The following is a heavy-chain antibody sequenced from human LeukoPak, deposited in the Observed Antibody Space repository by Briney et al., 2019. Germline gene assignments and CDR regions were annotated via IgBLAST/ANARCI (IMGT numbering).Heavy chain of an antibody. CDR1: GYTFTGYH. J-gene: IGHJ5*02. V-gene: IGHV1-2*02. CDR3: AREGYPMGHNWFDP. D-gene: IGHD3-10*01. CDR2: INPNSGGT. Sequence: ASVKVSCKASGYTFTGYHMHWVRQAPGQGLEWMGWINPNSGGTNYSQKFQGRVTMTRDTSISTAYMELSRLRSDDTAVYYCAREGYPMGHNWFDPWGQGTLVTVSS.